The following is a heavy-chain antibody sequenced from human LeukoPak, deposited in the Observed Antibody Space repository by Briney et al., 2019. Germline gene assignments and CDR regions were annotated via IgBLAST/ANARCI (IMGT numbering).Heavy chain of an antibody. Sequence: PSQTLSLTCSVSGVSISSGSYYWSWIRHPAGKGLEWIGRIYTSGRTNYNPSLKSRVTMSFDASNNQFSLRLSSVTAADTAVYYCARVTTGGYYNCWGQGTLVTVSS. CDR1: GVSISSGSYY. CDR3: ARVTTGGYYNC. J-gene: IGHJ4*02. CDR2: IYTSGRT. D-gene: IGHD3-22*01. V-gene: IGHV4-61*02.